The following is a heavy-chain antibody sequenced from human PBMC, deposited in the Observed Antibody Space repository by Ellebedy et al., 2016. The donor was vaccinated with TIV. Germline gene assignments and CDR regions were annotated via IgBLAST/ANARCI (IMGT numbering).Heavy chain of an antibody. Sequence: MPSETLSLTCTVSGGSIRNYYCTWTRQPPGKGLEWIGHMYYSGSSNYNPSLKSRVTMSIDTSKNQFSLKMSSVTAADTAVYYCAASESADSDYWGPGTLVTVSS. CDR2: MYYSGSS. D-gene: IGHD2-2*01. CDR1: GGSIRNYY. V-gene: IGHV4-59*01. CDR3: AASESADSDY. J-gene: IGHJ4*02.